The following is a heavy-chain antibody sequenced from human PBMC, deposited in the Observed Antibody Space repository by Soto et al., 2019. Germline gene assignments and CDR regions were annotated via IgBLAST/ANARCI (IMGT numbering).Heavy chain of an antibody. J-gene: IGHJ6*02. D-gene: IGHD3-10*01. V-gene: IGHV4-31*03. CDR2: IFYTGSA. CDR3: ARDRVRRYNKSYGMDV. CDR1: GGSVSSGPYY. Sequence: QVQLQESGPGLVKPSQTLSLTCTVSGGSVSSGPYYWTRIRQHPGKGLEWIGNIFYTGSANYNPSLKSRLSISVDTSKNQFSLKLTSLTAADTAIYYCARDRVRRYNKSYGMDVWGQVITVTVSS.